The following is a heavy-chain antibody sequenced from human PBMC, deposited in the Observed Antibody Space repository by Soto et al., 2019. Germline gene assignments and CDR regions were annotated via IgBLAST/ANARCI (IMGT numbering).Heavy chain of an antibody. Sequence: SETLSLTCTVSGGPISSGDYYWSWIRQPPGKGLEWIGSIYYSGSTYYNPSLKSRVTISVDTSKNQFSLKLNSVTAADTAVYYCASRHSSPYFDYWGQGTLVTVSS. D-gene: IGHD6-13*01. J-gene: IGHJ4*02. CDR3: ASRHSSPYFDY. CDR2: IYYSGST. V-gene: IGHV4-30-4*01. CDR1: GGPISSGDYY.